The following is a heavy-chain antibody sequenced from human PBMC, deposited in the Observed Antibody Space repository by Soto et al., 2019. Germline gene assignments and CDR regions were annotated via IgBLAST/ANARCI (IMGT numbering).Heavy chain of an antibody. CDR2: TYYRSKWYN. CDR3: ARTGELWMYYFDY. V-gene: IGHV6-1*01. D-gene: IGHD3-10*01. CDR1: GYSVSSNSAA. Sequence: QTLSLTCAISGYSVSSNSAAWNLIRQSPSRGLEWLGRTYYRSKWYNDYAVSVKSRITINPDTSKNQFSLQLNSVTPEDTAVYYCARTGELWMYYFDYWGQGTLVTVSS. J-gene: IGHJ4*02.